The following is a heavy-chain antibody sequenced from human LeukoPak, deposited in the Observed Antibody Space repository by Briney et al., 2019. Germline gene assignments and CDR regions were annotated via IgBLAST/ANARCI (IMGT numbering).Heavy chain of an antibody. CDR1: GGTFSSYA. V-gene: IGHV1-69*06. CDR2: IIPIFGTA. D-gene: IGHD2-21*02. Sequence: SVKVSCKASGGTFSSYAISWVRQAPGQGLEWMGRIIPIFGTANYVQKFQGRVTITADKSTSTAYMELSSLRSEDTAVDYCARVVKYCGGDCFIFDYWGQGTLVTVSS. J-gene: IGHJ4*02. CDR3: ARVVKYCGGDCFIFDY.